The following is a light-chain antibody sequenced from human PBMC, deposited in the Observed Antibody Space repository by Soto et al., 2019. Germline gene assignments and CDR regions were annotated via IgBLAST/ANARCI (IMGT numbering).Light chain of an antibody. CDR1: QSVSSSY. CDR3: QQCGSSRT. J-gene: IGKJ1*01. V-gene: IGKV3-20*01. Sequence: EIVLTQSPGTLSLSPGERATLSCRASQSVSSSYLAWYQQKPGQAPRLLIYVASSRATGIPDRFSGSGSGTDFTLTISRLEPEDFAVYYCQQCGSSRTFGQGTKVDIK. CDR2: VAS.